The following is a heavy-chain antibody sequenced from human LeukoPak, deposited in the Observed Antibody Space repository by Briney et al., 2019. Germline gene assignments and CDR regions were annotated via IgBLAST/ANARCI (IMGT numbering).Heavy chain of an antibody. J-gene: IGHJ2*01. CDR1: GXTFSTHW. V-gene: IGHV3-74*01. CDR3: ARGGDGPNIYWYFDL. D-gene: IGHD5-24*01. Sequence: GGSLRLSCAASGXTFSTHWMHWARQAPGKGLEWVSRMNSDGSSSSYADSVKGRFTISRDNAKSTLYLQMNSLRAEDTAVYYCARGGDGPNIYWYFDLWGRGTLVTVSS. CDR2: MNSDGSSS.